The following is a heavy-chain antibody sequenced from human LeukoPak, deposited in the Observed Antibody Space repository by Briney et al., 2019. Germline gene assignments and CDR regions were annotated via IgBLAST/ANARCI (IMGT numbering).Heavy chain of an antibody. CDR3: ARGELNKYCSSTSCYTFDY. D-gene: IGHD2-2*02. Sequence: PSETLSLTCTVSGGSISSGGYYWSWIRQHPGKGLEWIGYIYYSGSTYYDPSLKSRVTISVDTSKNQFSLKLSSVTAADTAVYYCARGELNKYCSSTSCYTFDYWGQGTLVTVSS. CDR1: GGSISSGGYY. J-gene: IGHJ4*02. CDR2: IYYSGST. V-gene: IGHV4-31*03.